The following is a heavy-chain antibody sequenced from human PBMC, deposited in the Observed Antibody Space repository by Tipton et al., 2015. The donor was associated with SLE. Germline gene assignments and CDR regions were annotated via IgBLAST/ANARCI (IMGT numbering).Heavy chain of an antibody. V-gene: IGHV3-21*01. Sequence: GSLRLSCAASGFTFRTYSMNWVRQAPGKGLEWVSSISSSSSYIYYADSVKGRFTVSRDNAKNSLYLQVNSLRAEDTAVYYCARDANSGYDLLFDYWGQGTLVTVSS. J-gene: IGHJ4*02. CDR2: ISSSSSYI. CDR3: ARDANSGYDLLFDY. CDR1: GFTFRTYS. D-gene: IGHD5-12*01.